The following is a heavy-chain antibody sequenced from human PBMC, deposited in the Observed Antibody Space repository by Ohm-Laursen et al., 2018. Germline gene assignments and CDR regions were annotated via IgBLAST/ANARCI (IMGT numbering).Heavy chain of an antibody. V-gene: IGHV4-39*02. Sequence: SDTLSLTCTVSGGSISSSSYYWGWIRQPPGKGLEWIGSTYYSGSTYYNPSLKSRVTISVDTSKNQFSLKLSSVTAADTAVYYCARGGAPYYDFWSGYYGVGYYGMDVWGQGTTVTVSS. CDR2: TYYSGST. CDR1: GGSISSSSYY. D-gene: IGHD3-3*01. J-gene: IGHJ6*02. CDR3: ARGGAPYYDFWSGYYGVGYYGMDV.